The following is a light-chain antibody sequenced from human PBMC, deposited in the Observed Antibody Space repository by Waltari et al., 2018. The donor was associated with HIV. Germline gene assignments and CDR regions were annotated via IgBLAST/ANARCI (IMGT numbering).Light chain of an antibody. Sequence: DIVMTQSPDSMAVSLVERATINGKASQSILFFSNNKNRLAWFQQKPRQPPKLPIYWSSTREIGFPDLFSGSESGTEFTFTISTLQAEYVGVYYCQQYYAIPYTFGQGTKLVI. CDR1: QSILFFSNNKNR. CDR3: QQYYAIPYT. CDR2: WSS. V-gene: IGKV4-1*01. J-gene: IGKJ2*01.